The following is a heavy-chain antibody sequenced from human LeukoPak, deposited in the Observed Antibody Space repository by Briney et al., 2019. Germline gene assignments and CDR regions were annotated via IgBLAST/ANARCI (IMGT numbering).Heavy chain of an antibody. V-gene: IGHV1-18*01. CDR3: AREDRNYYDSSGYYNFDY. CDR1: GYTFTSYG. CDR2: ISAYNGNT. J-gene: IGHJ4*02. D-gene: IGHD3-22*01. Sequence: ASVTVSCTASGYTFTSYGISWVRQAPGQGLEWMGWISAYNGNTNYAQKLQGRVTMTTDTSTSTAYMELRSLRSDDTAVYYCAREDRNYYDSSGYYNFDYWGQGTLVTVSS.